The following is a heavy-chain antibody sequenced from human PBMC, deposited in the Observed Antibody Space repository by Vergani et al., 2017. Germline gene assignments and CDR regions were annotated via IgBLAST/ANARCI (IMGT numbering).Heavy chain of an antibody. CDR3: ARMGGYDEGDAFRVGYFDS. V-gene: IGHV4-31*03. J-gene: IGHJ4*02. Sequence: QVQLQESGPGLVKPSQTLSLTCSVSGDSISSVVYYWTWIRQHPGKGLEWIGYIYSTGSTHHNPSLRRRINMSVDTSKNQFSLKLNSVTAADTAMYYCARMGGYDEGDAFRVGYFDSWGPGILVTVSS. CDR2: IYSTGST. D-gene: IGHD3-22*01. CDR1: GDSISSVVYY.